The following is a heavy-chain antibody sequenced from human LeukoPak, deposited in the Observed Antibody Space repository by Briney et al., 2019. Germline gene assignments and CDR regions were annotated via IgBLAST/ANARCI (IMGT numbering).Heavy chain of an antibody. V-gene: IGHV3-30*02. CDR1: GFTFSNYG. J-gene: IGHJ6*03. D-gene: IGHD5-18*01. Sequence: PGGSLRLSCAASGFTFSNYGMHWVRQAPGKGLEWMAFIRYDGSNKYYADSVKGRFTISRDNSKNTLYLQMNSLRAEDTAVYYCARDQGEWGYSYGRRGGYYYFYYMDVWGKGTTVTISS. CDR3: ARDQGEWGYSYGRRGGYYYFYYMDV. CDR2: IRYDGSNK.